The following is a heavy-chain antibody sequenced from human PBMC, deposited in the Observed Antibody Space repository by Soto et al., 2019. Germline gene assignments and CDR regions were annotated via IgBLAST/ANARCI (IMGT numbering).Heavy chain of an antibody. V-gene: IGHV2-5*02. D-gene: IGHD3-3*01. CDR3: AHRVLRTVFGLITTTAIDFDF. J-gene: IGHJ4*02. Sequence: QITLNESGPTQVKPRQTLTLTCTFSGFSLTTSGVGVGWIRQSPGKAPEWLALIYWDDDKRYSPSLKSRLTITKDTSKNQVVLRMADLDPADTATYYCAHRVLRTVFGLITTTAIDFDFWCQGTPVGVSS. CDR1: GFSLTTSGVG. CDR2: IYWDDDK.